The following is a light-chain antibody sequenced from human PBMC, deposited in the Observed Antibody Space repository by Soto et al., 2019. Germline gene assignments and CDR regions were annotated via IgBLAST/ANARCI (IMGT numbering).Light chain of an antibody. J-gene: IGKJ4*01. Sequence: DGRLTQSPSSLSASVVDTLSITCRASRTINTYSYWFQQQPGAPPSLLIYGASTLHDGAPSRFSGRGSGADFTLTISGLQPEDFASYHCQQTYSDISFGGGTKVDIK. CDR1: RTINTY. CDR3: QQTYSDIS. V-gene: IGKV1-39*01. CDR2: GAS.